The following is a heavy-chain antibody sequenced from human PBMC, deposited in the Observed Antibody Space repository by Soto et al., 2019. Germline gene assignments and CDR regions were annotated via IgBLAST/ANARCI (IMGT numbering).Heavy chain of an antibody. Sequence: PGGSLRLSCAASGFTFTDAWMNWVRQAPGKGLEWVGLIKGKTAGGTVDYPAPVKGRFIISRDDSRNTLYLQMNSLKTEDTAVYYCATAHPRGPDYWGQGTLVTVSS. V-gene: IGHV3-15*01. CDR3: ATAHPRGPDY. J-gene: IGHJ4*02. D-gene: IGHD5-12*01. CDR2: IKGKTAGGTV. CDR1: GFTFTDAW.